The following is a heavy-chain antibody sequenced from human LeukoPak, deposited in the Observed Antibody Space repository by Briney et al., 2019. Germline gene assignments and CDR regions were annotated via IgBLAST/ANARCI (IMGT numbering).Heavy chain of an antibody. CDR2: INHSGST. Sequence: KPSETLSLTCAVYGGSFSGYYWSWIRQPPGKRLEWIGEINHSGSTNYNPSLKSRVTISVDTSKNQFSLKLSSVTAADTAVYYCATVVVPAAISVSMDVWGKGTTVTVSS. CDR3: ATVVVPAAISVSMDV. J-gene: IGHJ6*03. D-gene: IGHD2-2*02. CDR1: GGSFSGYY. V-gene: IGHV4-34*01.